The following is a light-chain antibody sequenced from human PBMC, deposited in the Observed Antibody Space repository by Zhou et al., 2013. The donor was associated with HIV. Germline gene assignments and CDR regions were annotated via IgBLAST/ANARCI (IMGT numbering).Light chain of an antibody. V-gene: IGKV2-28*01. CDR3: MQALQTPWT. CDR2: LGS. J-gene: IGKJ1*01. Sequence: DIVMTQSPLSLPVTPGEPASISCRSSQSLLHSNGYTYLDWYLQKPGQSPQLLIYLGSNRASGVPDRFSGGGSGTDFTLKISRVEAEDVGVYYCMQALQTPWTFGQGTKVEIK. CDR1: QSLLHSNGYTY.